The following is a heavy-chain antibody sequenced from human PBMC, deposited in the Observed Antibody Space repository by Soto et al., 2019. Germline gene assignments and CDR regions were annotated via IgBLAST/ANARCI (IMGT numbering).Heavy chain of an antibody. D-gene: IGHD3-10*01. CDR1: GFTFSSYS. Sequence: GGSLRLSCAASGFTFSSYSMNWVRQAPGKGLEWVSSISSSSSYIYYADSVKGRFTISRDNAKNSLYLQMNSLRAEDTAVYYCARDINVLLWFGETNPHYYCYGMDVWGQGTTVTVSS. CDR3: ARDINVLLWFGETNPHYYCYGMDV. J-gene: IGHJ6*02. CDR2: ISSSSSYI. V-gene: IGHV3-21*01.